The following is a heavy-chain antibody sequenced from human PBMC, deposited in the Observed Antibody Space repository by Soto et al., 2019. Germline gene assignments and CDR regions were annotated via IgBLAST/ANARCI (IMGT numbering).Heavy chain of an antibody. Sequence: PGGSLRLSCAASGFIFPTHAMSWVRQAPGQGLEWVSAITGSGGDTFYAASVKGRLTVSRDNSNNTLYLHMNSLRADDTAVYFCAKGRAYSQTFFDFWGQGTLVTVSS. J-gene: IGHJ4*02. D-gene: IGHD2-15*01. CDR3: AKGRAYSQTFFDF. CDR1: GFIFPTHA. CDR2: ITGSGGDT. V-gene: IGHV3-23*01.